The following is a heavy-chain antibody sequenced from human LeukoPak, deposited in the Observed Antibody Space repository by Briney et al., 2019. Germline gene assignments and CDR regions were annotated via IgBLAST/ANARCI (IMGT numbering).Heavy chain of an antibody. Sequence: SETLSLTCTVSGGSISSYYWSWIRQPPGKGLEWIGYIFYSGSTNYNPSLKSRVTISVDTSKNQFSLKLSSVTAADTAVYYCARVFRVPAARFDPWGQGTLVTVSS. CDR2: IFYSGST. J-gene: IGHJ5*02. CDR1: GGSISSYY. CDR3: ARVFRVPAARFDP. V-gene: IGHV4-59*01. D-gene: IGHD2-2*01.